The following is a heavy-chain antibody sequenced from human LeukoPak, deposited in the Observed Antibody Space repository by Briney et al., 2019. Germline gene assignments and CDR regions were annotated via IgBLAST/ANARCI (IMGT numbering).Heavy chain of an antibody. J-gene: IGHJ4*02. Sequence: ASVKVSCKASGDTSSSYAINWVRQAPGQGLEWMGGIIAIFGTANYAQKFQGRVTITADKSTSTAYMELSSLRSEDTAVYYCAAGNLRSFGTVLGYWGQGTLVTVSS. CDR3: AAGNLRSFGTVLGY. D-gene: IGHD2-8*02. CDR2: IIAIFGTA. V-gene: IGHV1-69*06. CDR1: GDTSSSYA.